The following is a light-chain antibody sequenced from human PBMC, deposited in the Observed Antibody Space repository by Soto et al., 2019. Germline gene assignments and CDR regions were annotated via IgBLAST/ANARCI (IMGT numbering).Light chain of an antibody. CDR3: PQREGYPIT. V-gene: IGKV1-9*01. Sequence: DIPLTQSPSFLSASVGDRVTITCRASQGISDRLAWYQQKPGKAPNLLIHSASSLHSGVASRFSGSGSGTEFTLTISSLQPEDFATYYCPQREGYPITFGQGTRLEIK. CDR1: QGISDR. CDR2: SAS. J-gene: IGKJ5*01.